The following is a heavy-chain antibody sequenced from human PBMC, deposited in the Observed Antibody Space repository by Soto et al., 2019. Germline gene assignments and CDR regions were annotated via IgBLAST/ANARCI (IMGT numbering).Heavy chain of an antibody. CDR1: GFTFSESF. Sequence: QLEESGGGLVKPGGSLRLSCAASGFTFSESFMSWIRQAPGKGLEWVSSISTTSTFTDYGASLKGRVTVSRDNSRNALFLQLNSLRDEDTAVYFCARGAVSRQHFYYGFDVWGQGTTVTVSS. J-gene: IGHJ6*02. CDR3: ARGAVSRQHFYYGFDV. V-gene: IGHV3-11*06. CDR2: ISTTSTFT. D-gene: IGHD4-17*01.